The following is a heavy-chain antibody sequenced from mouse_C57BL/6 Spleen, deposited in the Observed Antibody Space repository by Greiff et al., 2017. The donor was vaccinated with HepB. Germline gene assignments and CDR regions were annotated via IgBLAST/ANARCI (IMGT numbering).Heavy chain of an antibody. CDR3: AMVTTVVGRTHFDY. CDR2: ISRGSSTI. J-gene: IGHJ2*01. CDR1: GFTFSDYG. Sequence: EVHLVESGGGLVKPGGSLKHSCAASGFTFSDYGMHWVRQAPEKGLEWVAYISRGSSTIYYADTVKGRLTISRDNAKNTLFLQRTSLRSEDTAMYYCAMVTTVVGRTHFDYWGQGTTLTVCS. D-gene: IGHD1-1*01. V-gene: IGHV5-17*01.